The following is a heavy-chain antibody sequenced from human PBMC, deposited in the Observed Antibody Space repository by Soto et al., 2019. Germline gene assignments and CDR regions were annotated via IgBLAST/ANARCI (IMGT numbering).Heavy chain of an antibody. CDR2: INHSGST. CDR3: ARGAREQSNPFDY. Sequence: SETLSLTCAVYGGCFSGYYWSWIRQPPGKGQEWIGEINHSGSTNYNPSLKSRVTISVDTSKNQCSLKLSSVTAADMAVYYCARGAREQSNPFDYWGQGTLVTVFS. J-gene: IGHJ4*02. V-gene: IGHV4-34*01. D-gene: IGHD6-19*01. CDR1: GGCFSGYY.